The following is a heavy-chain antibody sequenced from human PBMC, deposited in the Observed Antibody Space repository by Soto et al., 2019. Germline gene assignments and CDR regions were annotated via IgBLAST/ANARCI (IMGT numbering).Heavy chain of an antibody. CDR1: GYTFTSYY. J-gene: IGHJ4*02. CDR3: ARHLAAGDY. Sequence: QVQLVQSGAEVKKPGASVKVSCKASGYTFTSYYMHWVRQVPGQGLEWMGIINPSGGSTNYAQKFQGRFTMTRDTSTSTVYMDLSSLRSEDTAVYYCARHLAAGDYWGQGTVVTVSS. D-gene: IGHD6-13*01. V-gene: IGHV1-46*01. CDR2: INPSGGST.